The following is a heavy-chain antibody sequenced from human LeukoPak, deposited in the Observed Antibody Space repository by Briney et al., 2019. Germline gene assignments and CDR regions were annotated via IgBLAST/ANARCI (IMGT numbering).Heavy chain of an antibody. V-gene: IGHV1-18*01. J-gene: IGHJ3*02. CDR2: ISVYNGNT. D-gene: IGHD2-15*01. CDR1: GYTFTSYG. Sequence: ASVKVSCKASGYTFTSYGISWVRQAPGQGLEWMGWISVYNGNTNYAQKLQGRVTMTTDTSTSTAYMELRSQRSDDTAVYYCASPYCSGGTCYAHDAFDIWGQGTMVTVSS. CDR3: ASPYCSGGTCYAHDAFDI.